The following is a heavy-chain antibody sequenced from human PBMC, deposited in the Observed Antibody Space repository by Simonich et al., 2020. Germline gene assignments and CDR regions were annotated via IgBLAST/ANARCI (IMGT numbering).Heavy chain of an antibody. Sequence: QVQLVQSGAEVKKPGASVKVSCKASGYTFTGYYMHWVRQAPGQGLEGRGGINPNSGGTNYAKKFQGRVTMTRDTSISTAYMELSRLRSDDTAVYYCARGLLSGIYYAFDIWGQGTMVTVSS. CDR3: ARGLLSGIYYAFDI. D-gene: IGHD1-26*01. J-gene: IGHJ3*02. CDR2: INPNSGGT. CDR1: GYTFTGYY. V-gene: IGHV1-2*02.